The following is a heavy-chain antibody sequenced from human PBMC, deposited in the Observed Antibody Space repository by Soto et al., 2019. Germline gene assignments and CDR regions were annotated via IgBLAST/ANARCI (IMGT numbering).Heavy chain of an antibody. D-gene: IGHD6-13*01. V-gene: IGHV3-43*01. CDR3: AKDRDRIAAAGAFDY. CDR2: ISWDGGST. J-gene: IGHJ4*02. Sequence: GVSLRLSCAASGFTFDDYTMHWVRQAPGKGLEWVSLISWDGGSTYYEDSVKGRFTISRDNSKNSLYLQMNSLRTEDTALYYCAKDRDRIAAAGAFDYWGQGTLVTVSS. CDR1: GFTFDDYT.